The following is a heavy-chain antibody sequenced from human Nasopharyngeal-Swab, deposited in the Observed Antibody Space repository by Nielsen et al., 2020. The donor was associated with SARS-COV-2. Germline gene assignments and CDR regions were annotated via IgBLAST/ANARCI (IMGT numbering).Heavy chain of an antibody. J-gene: IGHJ6*02. CDR2: INHSGST. Sequence: REAPGKGLEWIGEINHSGSTNYNPSLKSRVTISVDTSKNQFPLKLSSVTAADTAVYYCAREIKRAHGMDVWGQGTTVTVSS. V-gene: IGHV4-34*01. CDR3: AREIKRAHGMDV.